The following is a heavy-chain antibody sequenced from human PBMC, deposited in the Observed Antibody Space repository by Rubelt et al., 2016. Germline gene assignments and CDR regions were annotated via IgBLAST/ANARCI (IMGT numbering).Heavy chain of an antibody. CDR1: GFIFSNYG. CDR3: VTDRWSGYSDCFDS. V-gene: IGHV3-30*03. J-gene: IGHJ4*02. Sequence: QVQLVESGGGVVQPGGSLRLSCAASGFIFSNYGMHWVRQAPGKGLEWVAVISYDGTNKDCAKSVEGRFTISRDTSKNTLYLQMNSLRAEDTAVYYCVTDRWSGYSDCFDSWGQGTLVTVSS. CDR2: ISYDGTNK. D-gene: IGHD3-3*01.